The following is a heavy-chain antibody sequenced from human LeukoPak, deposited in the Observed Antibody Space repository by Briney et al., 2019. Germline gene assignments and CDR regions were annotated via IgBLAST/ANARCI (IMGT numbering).Heavy chain of an antibody. CDR1: GFTVSSNY. CDR2: IYSGGST. Sequence: GGSLRLSCAASGFTVSSNYMSWVRQAPGKGLEWVSVIYSGGSTYYADSVKGRFTISRDNSKNTLYLQMNSLRAEDTAMYYCAKVINSGYYYYFDYWGQGTLVTVSS. D-gene: IGHD3-22*01. CDR3: AKVINSGYYYYFDY. J-gene: IGHJ4*02. V-gene: IGHV3-53*05.